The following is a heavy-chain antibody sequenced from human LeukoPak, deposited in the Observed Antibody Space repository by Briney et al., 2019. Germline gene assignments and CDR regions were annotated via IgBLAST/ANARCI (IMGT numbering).Heavy chain of an antibody. Sequence: GGSLRLSCAASGFSFSSYGMHWVRQAPGKGLEWVAVIWYDGSNKNYADSVKGRCTISRDNSKNMLYLQMNSLRVEDTALYYCASHGGLWGQGTLVTLSS. CDR1: GFSFSSYG. CDR3: ASHGGL. J-gene: IGHJ4*02. V-gene: IGHV3-33*01. D-gene: IGHD5-12*01. CDR2: IWYDGSNK.